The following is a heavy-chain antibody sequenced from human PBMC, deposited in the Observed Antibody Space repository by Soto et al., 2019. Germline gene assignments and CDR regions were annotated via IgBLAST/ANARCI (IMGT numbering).Heavy chain of an antibody. CDR1: GGSISSSSYY. D-gene: IGHD3-3*01. V-gene: IGHV4-39*01. CDR3: ASSYYDFWSGYYIRWFDP. CDR2: IYYSGST. J-gene: IGHJ5*02. Sequence: PSETLSLTCTVSGGSISSSSYYWCWIRQPPGKGLEWIGSIYYSGSTYYNPSLKSRVTISVDTSKNQFSLKLSSVTAADTAVYYCASSYYDFWSGYYIRWFDPWGQGTLVTVSS.